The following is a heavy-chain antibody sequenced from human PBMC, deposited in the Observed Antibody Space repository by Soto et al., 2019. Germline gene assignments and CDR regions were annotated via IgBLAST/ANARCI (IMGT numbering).Heavy chain of an antibody. CDR3: ARGLMDYSGYDSPHDAFYI. J-gene: IGHJ3*02. CDR1: GGSVSGYY. D-gene: IGHD5-12*01. CDR2: IFYSGST. V-gene: IGHV4-59*02. Sequence: QVQLQESGPGLVKPSETLSLTCTVSGGSVSGYYWSWIRQPPGKGLEWIAYIFYSGSTNYNPSLESRVTISVDTSNNQLSLKLTSATAADTAVYYCARGLMDYSGYDSPHDAFYILCQGKMGTVSS.